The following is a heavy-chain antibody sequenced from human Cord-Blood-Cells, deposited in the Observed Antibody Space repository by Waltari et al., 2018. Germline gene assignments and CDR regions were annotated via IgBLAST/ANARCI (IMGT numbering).Heavy chain of an antibody. CDR2: INPNSGGT. V-gene: IGHV1-2*02. CDR3: ARVSIAARPFDY. D-gene: IGHD6-6*01. Sequence: QAQLVQSGAEVKKHGPPLKVSCKASGHTFPGYYITWVRQAPGQGLEWMGWINPNSGGTNYAQKFQGRVTMTRDTSISTAYMELSRLRSDDTAVYYCARVSIAARPFDYWGQGTLVTVSS. J-gene: IGHJ4*02. CDR1: GHTFPGYY.